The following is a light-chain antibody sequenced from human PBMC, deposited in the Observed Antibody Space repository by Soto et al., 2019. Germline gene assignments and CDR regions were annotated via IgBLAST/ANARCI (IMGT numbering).Light chain of an antibody. Sequence: QSVLTQPASVSGSPGQSITISCTGTSSDVGAYNYVSWYQQHPGKAPKLMIYEVSDRPSGVSNRFSGSKSGNTASLTISGLQAEDEADYYCSSYTTSSTYVLGTGTKLTVL. CDR1: SSDVGAYNY. J-gene: IGLJ1*01. CDR3: SSYTTSSTYV. CDR2: EVS. V-gene: IGLV2-14*01.